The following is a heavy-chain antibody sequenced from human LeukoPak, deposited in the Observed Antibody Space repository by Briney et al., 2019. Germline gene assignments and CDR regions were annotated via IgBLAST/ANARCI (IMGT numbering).Heavy chain of an antibody. D-gene: IGHD2-8*02. CDR2: SNTDGTI. Sequence: GGSLRLSCAASGFTFSYYSMNWVRQAPGKGLEWISYSNTDGTISYADSVKGRFTISRDNAENSLYLQMNSLRDEDTAVYYCARNPTGDYDYWGQGALVTVSS. V-gene: IGHV3-48*02. CDR1: GFTFSYYS. CDR3: ARNPTGDYDY. J-gene: IGHJ4*02.